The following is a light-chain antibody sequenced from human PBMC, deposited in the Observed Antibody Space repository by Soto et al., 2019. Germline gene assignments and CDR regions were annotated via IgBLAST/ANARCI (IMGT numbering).Light chain of an antibody. CDR2: AAS. CDR3: QQATSFPRT. J-gene: IGKJ1*01. CDR1: QGVTTW. Sequence: DIQMTQSPSSVSASVGDRVTISCRASQGVTTWLAWYQQKPGRAPKLLIYAASTLQSGVPSRFSGSGSGTDFTLTISSLQPEDFATYYCQQATSFPRTFGQGTKVDIK. V-gene: IGKV1-12*01.